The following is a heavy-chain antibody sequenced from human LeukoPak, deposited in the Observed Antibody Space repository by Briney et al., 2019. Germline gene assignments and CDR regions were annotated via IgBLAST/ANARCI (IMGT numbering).Heavy chain of an antibody. D-gene: IGHD5-18*01. CDR1: GFTFSSYG. Sequence: SGGSLRLSCAASGFTFSSYGMHWVRQAPGKGLEWVANIKQDGSEKYYVDSVKGRFTISRDNAKNSLYLQMNSLRAEDTAVYYCASDSYGYGYFDYWGQGTLVTVSS. V-gene: IGHV3-7*01. CDR3: ASDSYGYGYFDY. CDR2: IKQDGSEK. J-gene: IGHJ4*02.